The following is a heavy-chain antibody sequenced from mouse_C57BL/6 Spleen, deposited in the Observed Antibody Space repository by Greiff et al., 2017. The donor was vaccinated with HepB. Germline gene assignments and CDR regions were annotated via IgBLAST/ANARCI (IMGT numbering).Heavy chain of an antibody. D-gene: IGHD1-1*01. CDR2: IYPGDGDT. CDR1: GYAFSSSW. J-gene: IGHJ2*01. Sequence: VQLQQSGPELVKPGASVKISCKASGYAFSSSWMNWVKQRPGKGLEWIGRIYPGDGDTNYNGKFKGKATLTADKSSSTAYMHLSSLTSEDSAVYFCARRPITTVVPFDYWGQGTTLTVSS. V-gene: IGHV1-82*01. CDR3: ARRPITTVVPFDY.